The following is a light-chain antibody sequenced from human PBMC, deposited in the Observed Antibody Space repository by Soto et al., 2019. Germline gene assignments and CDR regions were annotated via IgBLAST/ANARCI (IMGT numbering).Light chain of an antibody. V-gene: IGKV3-11*01. Sequence: EIVLTPSPATLSLSPGERATLSCRASQSVSSFLAWYQQKPGQAPRLLIYDVSNRATGIPARFSGSGSGTVFTLTISSLEPEDFAVYYCQQRSNWPLYTFGQGTKLEIK. CDR2: DVS. CDR3: QQRSNWPLYT. CDR1: QSVSSF. J-gene: IGKJ2*01.